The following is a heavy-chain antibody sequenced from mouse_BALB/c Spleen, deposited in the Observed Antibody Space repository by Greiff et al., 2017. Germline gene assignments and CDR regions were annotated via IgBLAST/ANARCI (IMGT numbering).Heavy chain of an antibody. J-gene: IGHJ1*01. V-gene: IGHV5-17*02. CDR2: ISSGSSTI. D-gene: IGHD1-3*01. CDR1: GFTFSSFG. Sequence: EVMLVESGGGLVQPGGSRKLSCAASGFTFSSFGMHWVRQAPEQGLEWVAYISSGSSTIYYADTVKGRFTISRDNPKNTLFLQMTSLRSEDTAMYFCARSGNYWYFDVWGAGTTGTVSS. CDR3: ARSGNYWYFDV.